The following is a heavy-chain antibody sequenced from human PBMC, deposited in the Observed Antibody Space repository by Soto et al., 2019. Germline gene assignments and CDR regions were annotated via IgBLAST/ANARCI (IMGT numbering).Heavy chain of an antibody. V-gene: IGHV4-34*01. Sequence: KSSETLSLTCAVYGGSFIGYYWSCIRHPPWKGLEWIGEINHSGSTNYNPSLKSRVTISVDTSKNQFSLKLSSVTAADTAVYYCARGYHGYGYYYYGMDVWGQGTTVTVSS. CDR1: GGSFIGYY. CDR3: ARGYHGYGYYYYGMDV. D-gene: IGHD3-16*01. J-gene: IGHJ6*02. CDR2: INHSGST.